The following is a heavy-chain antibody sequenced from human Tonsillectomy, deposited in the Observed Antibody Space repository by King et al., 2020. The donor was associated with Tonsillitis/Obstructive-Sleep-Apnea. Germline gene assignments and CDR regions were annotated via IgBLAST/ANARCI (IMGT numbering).Heavy chain of an antibody. V-gene: IGHV2-5*01. Sequence: ITLKESGPTLVKPTQTLTLTCTFSGFSLTTSGVGVGWIRQPPGKALEWLALIYWQNDKRYNPSLRSRLTITEDTSKSQVVLTMTNMDPVDTATYYCARIEGYCSSTSCSYYYYYMDVWGKGTTVTVSS. CDR3: ARIEGYCSSTSCSYYYYYMDV. CDR2: IYWQNDK. J-gene: IGHJ6*03. CDR1: GFSLTTSGVG. D-gene: IGHD2-2*01.